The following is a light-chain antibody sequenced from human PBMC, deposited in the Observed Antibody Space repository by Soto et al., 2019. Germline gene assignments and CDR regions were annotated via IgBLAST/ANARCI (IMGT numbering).Light chain of an antibody. CDR1: QRVDSSF. J-gene: IGKJ1*01. CDR2: GAS. CDR3: QQYVSLVT. V-gene: IGKV3-20*01. Sequence: EIVLTQSPGSLSLSPGERATLSCRASQRVDSSFFAWYQQKPGQAPRLLIYGASNRATGIPDRFNGSGSGKDFILPIIRLESEYFAVYYCQQYVSLVTFGQGTKVEIK.